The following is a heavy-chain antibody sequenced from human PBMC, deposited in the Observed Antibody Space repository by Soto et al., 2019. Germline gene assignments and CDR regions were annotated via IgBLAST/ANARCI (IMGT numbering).Heavy chain of an antibody. CDR1: GYSFTTYW. D-gene: IGHD4-17*01. CDR3: ARQNAYGYYYYGMDV. CDR2: IYPSDSDT. V-gene: IGHV5-51*01. Sequence: GESLKISCKGSGYSFTTYWIGWVRQMPGKGLEWMGIIYPSDSDTRYSPSFQGQVTISADKSISTAYLQWSSLKASDTAMYYCARQNAYGYYYYGMDVWGQGTTVTVSS. J-gene: IGHJ6*02.